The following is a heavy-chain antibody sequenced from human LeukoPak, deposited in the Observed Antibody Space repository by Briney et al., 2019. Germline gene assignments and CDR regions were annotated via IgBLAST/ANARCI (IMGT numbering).Heavy chain of an antibody. D-gene: IGHD3-10*01. CDR3: ARAAPWFGEFDAFDI. V-gene: IGHV4-59*01. CDR1: GGSISSYY. J-gene: IGHJ3*02. Sequence: SETLSLTCTVSGGSISSYYWSWIRQPPGKGLEWIGYIYYSVSTNYNPSLKSRVTISVDTSKNQFSLKLSSVTAADTAVYYCARAAPWFGEFDAFDIWGQGTMVTVSS. CDR2: IYYSVST.